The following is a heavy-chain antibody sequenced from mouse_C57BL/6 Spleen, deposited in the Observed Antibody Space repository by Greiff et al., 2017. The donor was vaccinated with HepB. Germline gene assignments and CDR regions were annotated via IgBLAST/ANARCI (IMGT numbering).Heavy chain of an antibody. V-gene: IGHV3-6*01. J-gene: IGHJ2*01. CDR2: ISYDGSN. D-gene: IGHD1-1*01. CDR1: GYSITSGYY. Sequence: EVQVVESGPGLVKPSQSLSLTCSVTGYSITSGYYWNWIRQFPGNKLEWMGYISYDGSNNYNPSLKNRISITRDTSKNQFFLKLNSVTTEDTATYYCARDLGLRSYFDYWGQGTTLTVSS. CDR3: ARDLGLRSYFDY.